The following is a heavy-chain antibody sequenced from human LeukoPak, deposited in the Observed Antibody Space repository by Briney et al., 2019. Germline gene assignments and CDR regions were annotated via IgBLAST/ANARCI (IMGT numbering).Heavy chain of an antibody. CDR2: FSGSGGST. Sequence: GGSLRLSCAASGFTFSSYAMSWDRQAPGKGLEWVSAFSGSGGSTYYANSVKGRFTISRDNSKNTLYLQMNSLRAEDTAVYYCARAEGGYCSSTSCRGGGFDYWGQGTLVTVSS. CDR1: GFTFSSYA. J-gene: IGHJ4*02. CDR3: ARAEGGYCSSTSCRGGGFDY. D-gene: IGHD2-2*01. V-gene: IGHV3-23*01.